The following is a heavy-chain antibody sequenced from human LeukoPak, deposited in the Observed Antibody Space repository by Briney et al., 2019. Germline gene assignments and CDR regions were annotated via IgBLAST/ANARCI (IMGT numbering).Heavy chain of an antibody. CDR1: GGSISSYY. CDR3: ALMWGDSRGYYYGTLDY. D-gene: IGHD3-22*01. J-gene: IGHJ4*02. CDR2: IYYSGST. Sequence: PSETLSLTCTVSGGSISSYYWSWIRQPPGKGLEWIGYIYYSGSTNYNPSLKSRVTISVDTSKNQFSLKLSSVTAADTAVYYCALMWGDSRGYYYGTLDYWGQGTLVTVSS. V-gene: IGHV4-59*01.